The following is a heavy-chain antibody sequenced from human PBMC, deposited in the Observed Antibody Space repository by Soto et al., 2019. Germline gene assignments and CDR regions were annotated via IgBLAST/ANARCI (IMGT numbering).Heavy chain of an antibody. Sequence: GGSLRLSCAASGFIFSSYGMHWVRQAPGKGLEWVAVISYDGSDESYADSVKGRSTISRDNSKNTLYLQMNSLRAEDTAVYYCAKGVPGIAVAGTGYFQHWGQGTLVTVSS. CDR2: ISYDGSDE. J-gene: IGHJ1*01. CDR3: AKGVPGIAVAGTGYFQH. V-gene: IGHV3-30*18. D-gene: IGHD6-19*01. CDR1: GFIFSSYG.